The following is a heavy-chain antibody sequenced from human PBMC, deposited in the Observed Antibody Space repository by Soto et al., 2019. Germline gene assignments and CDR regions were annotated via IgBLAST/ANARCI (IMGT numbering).Heavy chain of an antibody. CDR1: GFTVSSSY. Sequence: EVQLMESGGGLNQPGGSLRLSCAASGFTVSSSYMSWVRQAPGKGLEWLSVIYSGGGTYYADSVKGRFSTSRDSSKNTLYLQMNDLRDEDTAIYYCARDKGYGDQRTLGYWGQGTLVTVSS. V-gene: IGHV3-53*01. J-gene: IGHJ4*02. CDR3: ARDKGYGDQRTLGY. D-gene: IGHD4-17*01. CDR2: IYSGGGT.